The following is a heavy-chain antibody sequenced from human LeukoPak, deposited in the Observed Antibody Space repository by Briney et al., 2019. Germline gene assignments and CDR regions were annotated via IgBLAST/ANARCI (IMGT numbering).Heavy chain of an antibody. V-gene: IGHV3-7*01. CDR3: ARCGYSYGQNWFDP. CDR1: GFTFSSYW. Sequence: GGSLRLSCAASGFTFSSYWMSWVRQAPGKGLEWVANIKQDGSEKYYVDSVKGRFTISRDNAKNSLYLQMNSLRAEDTAVYYCARCGYSYGQNWFDPWSQGTLVTVSS. D-gene: IGHD5-18*01. J-gene: IGHJ5*02. CDR2: IKQDGSEK.